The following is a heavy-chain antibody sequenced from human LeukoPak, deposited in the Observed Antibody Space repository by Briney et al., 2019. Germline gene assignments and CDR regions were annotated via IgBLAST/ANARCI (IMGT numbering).Heavy chain of an antibody. CDR1: GFPFSGYA. V-gene: IGHV3-23*01. CDR3: ARDALLGAFDI. CDR2: FSGSGTSA. D-gene: IGHD7-27*01. J-gene: IGHJ3*02. Sequence: GGSLRLSCAASGFPFSGYAMSWVRQTPGKGLEWVAAFSGSGTSAYYADSVKGRFTISRDNSKNILFLQMNSLRAEDTALYYCARDALLGAFDIWGQGTMVTVSS.